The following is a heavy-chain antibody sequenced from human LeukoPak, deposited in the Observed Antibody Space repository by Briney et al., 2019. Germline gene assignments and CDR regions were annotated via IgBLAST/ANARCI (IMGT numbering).Heavy chain of an antibody. CDR2: ISYDGSNK. J-gene: IGHJ5*02. Sequence: GRSLRLSCAASGFTFSSYAMHWVRQAPGKGLEWVAVISYDGSNKYYADSVKGRFTVSRDNSKNTLYLQMNSLRADDTAVYYCAKCSTPGYTSGWCNWIDPWGQGTLVTVSS. D-gene: IGHD6-19*01. V-gene: IGHV3-30*04. CDR1: GFTFSSYA. CDR3: AKCSTPGYTSGWCNWIDP.